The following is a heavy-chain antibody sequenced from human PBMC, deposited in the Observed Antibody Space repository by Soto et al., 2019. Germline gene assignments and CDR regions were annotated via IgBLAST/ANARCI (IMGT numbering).Heavy chain of an antibody. Sequence: SVKVSCKASGFTFTSSAVQWVRQARGQRLEWIGWIVVGSGNTNYAQKFQERVTITRDMSTSTAYMELSSLRSEDTAVYYCAALPHLTGKKKYYYYGMDVWGQGTTVTVSS. CDR2: IVVGSGNT. CDR1: GFTFTSSA. V-gene: IGHV1-58*01. D-gene: IGHD1-20*01. CDR3: AALPHLTGKKKYYYYGMDV. J-gene: IGHJ6*02.